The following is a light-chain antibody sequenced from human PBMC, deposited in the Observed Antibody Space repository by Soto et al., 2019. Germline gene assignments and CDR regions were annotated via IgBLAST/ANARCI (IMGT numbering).Light chain of an antibody. CDR3: QSYDSSLSGVV. CDR1: ISNIGAGYG. CDR2: DNT. J-gene: IGLJ2*01. V-gene: IGLV1-40*01. Sequence: QSVLPQPPSVSGAPGQRVTLSCTGSISNIGAGYGVHWYQQLPGRAPKLLVYDNTKRHSGVSDRFSGSKSGTSASLAITRLQADDEADYYCQSYDSSLSGVVFGGGTQLTVL.